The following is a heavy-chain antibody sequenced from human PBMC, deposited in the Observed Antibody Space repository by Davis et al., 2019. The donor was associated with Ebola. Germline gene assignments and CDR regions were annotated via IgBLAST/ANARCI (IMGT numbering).Heavy chain of an antibody. Sequence: PSETLSLTCTVSGGSISSYYWNWIRQSPGKGLEWIGYIYYSGRTNYSPSLRSRVTISLDTPNNRFSLKLTSVTAAATAVYYCARDPSPLGWFDPWGQGALVTVSS. J-gene: IGHJ5*02. CDR2: IYYSGRT. CDR1: GGSISSYY. CDR3: ARDPSPLGWFDP. V-gene: IGHV4-59*01. D-gene: IGHD3-16*01.